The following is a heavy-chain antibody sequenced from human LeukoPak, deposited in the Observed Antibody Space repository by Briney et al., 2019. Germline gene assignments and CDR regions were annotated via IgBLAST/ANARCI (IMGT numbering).Heavy chain of an antibody. V-gene: IGHV3-21*01. D-gene: IGHD3-9*01. Sequence: PGGSLRLSCAASGFTFSSYSMNWVRQAPGKGLERVSSISSSSSYIYYADSVKGRFTISRDNAKNSLYLQMNSLRAEDTAVYYCARDVLRYFDWFNSDWFDPWGQGTLVTVSS. CDR1: GFTFSSYS. J-gene: IGHJ5*02. CDR2: ISSSSSYI. CDR3: ARDVLRYFDWFNSDWFDP.